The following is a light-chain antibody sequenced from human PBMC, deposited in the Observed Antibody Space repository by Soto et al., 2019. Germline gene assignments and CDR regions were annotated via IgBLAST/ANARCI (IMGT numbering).Light chain of an antibody. J-gene: IGKJ4*01. Sequence: IVLSQSPGSLSRSREARATLSCGASQSVSNNYLAWSQQKPGQAPRLLIYGASNRATGIPDRFSCSSSGTDYTLTISRLQPEDFAVYYCQQFSISLTFGGGTKVDIK. CDR3: QQFSISLT. V-gene: IGKV3-20*01. CDR2: GAS. CDR1: QSVSNNY.